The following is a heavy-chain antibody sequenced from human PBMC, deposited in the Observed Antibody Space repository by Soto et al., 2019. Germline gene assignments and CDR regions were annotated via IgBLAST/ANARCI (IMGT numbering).Heavy chain of an antibody. Sequence: SETLSLTCTVSGGSISSYYWSWIRQPPGKGLEWIGYIYYSGSTNYNPSLKSRVTISVDTSKNQFSLKLSSVTAADTAVYYCARVNPRMVRGETNYYYYYMDVWGKGTTVTVSS. V-gene: IGHV4-59*01. CDR2: IYYSGST. CDR1: GGSISSYY. D-gene: IGHD3-10*01. CDR3: ARVNPRMVRGETNYYYYYMDV. J-gene: IGHJ6*03.